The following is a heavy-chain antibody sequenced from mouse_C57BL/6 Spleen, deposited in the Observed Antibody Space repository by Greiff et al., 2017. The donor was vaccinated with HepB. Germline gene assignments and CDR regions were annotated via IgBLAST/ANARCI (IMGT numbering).Heavy chain of an antibody. V-gene: IGHV1-80*01. Sequence: QVQLQQSGAELVKPGASVKISCKASGYAFSSYWMNWVKPRPGKGLEWIGQIYPGDGDTNYNGKFKGKATLTADKSSSTAYMQLSSLTSEDSAVYFCARSDLLRSFDYWGQGTTLTVSS. CDR3: ARSDLLRSFDY. CDR2: IYPGDGDT. CDR1: GYAFSSYW. D-gene: IGHD1-1*01. J-gene: IGHJ2*01.